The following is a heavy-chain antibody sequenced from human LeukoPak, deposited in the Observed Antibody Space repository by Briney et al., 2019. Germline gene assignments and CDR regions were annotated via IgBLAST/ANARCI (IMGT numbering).Heavy chain of an antibody. V-gene: IGHV4-38-2*01. CDR2: IYYSWGM. Sequence: SETLCLTCAVSGSSITSDFFWGWIRQPPGKGLEWIATIYYSWGMYFNPSLKSRVTISLDASKNQFSLKMTSLTAADTAIYYCARNVTAGFFDFWGQGILVTVSS. D-gene: IGHD3-10*01. CDR1: GSSITSDFF. J-gene: IGHJ4*02. CDR3: ARNVTAGFFDF.